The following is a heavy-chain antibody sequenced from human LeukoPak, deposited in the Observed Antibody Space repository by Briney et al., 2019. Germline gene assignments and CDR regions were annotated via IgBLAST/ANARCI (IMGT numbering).Heavy chain of an antibody. Sequence: GGSLRLSCAASGFTFDDYAMHWVRQAPGKGLEWVSGISWNSGSIGYADSVKGRFTISRDNAKNSLYLQMNSLRAEDTAVYYCARDPDYGDYDYYYYGMDVWGQGTTVTVSS. J-gene: IGHJ6*02. V-gene: IGHV3-9*01. CDR3: ARDPDYGDYDYYYYGMDV. CDR2: ISWNSGSI. D-gene: IGHD4-17*01. CDR1: GFTFDDYA.